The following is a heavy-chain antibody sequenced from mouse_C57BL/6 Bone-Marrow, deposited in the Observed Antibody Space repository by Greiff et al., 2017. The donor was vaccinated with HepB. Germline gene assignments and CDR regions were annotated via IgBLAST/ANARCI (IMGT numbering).Heavy chain of an antibody. V-gene: IGHV1-69*01. Sequence: QVQLQQPGAELVMPGASVKLSCKASGYTFTSYWMHWVKQRPGQGLEWIGEIDPSDSYTNYNQKFKGKSTLTVDKSSSTAYMQLSSLTSEDSAVYYCARDTTVVAFDYWVQGTTLTVSS. CDR1: GYTFTSYW. CDR3: ARDTTVVAFDY. J-gene: IGHJ2*01. CDR2: IDPSDSYT. D-gene: IGHD1-1*01.